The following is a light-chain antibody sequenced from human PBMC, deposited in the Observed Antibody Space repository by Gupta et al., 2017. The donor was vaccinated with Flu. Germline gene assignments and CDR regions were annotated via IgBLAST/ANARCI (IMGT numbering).Light chain of an antibody. CDR3: MLYLGNGISL. V-gene: IGLV8-61*01. J-gene: IGLJ2*01. CDR1: SGSVSSTYR. Sequence: TVVAPEPALSVSPGGPRPLTWCLGSGSVSSTYRPSWYQQTPGQAPRTLIHSIDNRSSGVPDRFSGTILGNRAALTITGAQADDEADYYCMLYLGNGISLFGGGTKVTVL. CDR2: SID.